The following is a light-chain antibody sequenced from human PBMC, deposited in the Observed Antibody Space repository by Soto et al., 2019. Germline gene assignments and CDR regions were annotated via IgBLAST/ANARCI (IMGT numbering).Light chain of an antibody. J-gene: IGKJ4*01. Sequence: DIVMTQSPDSLAVSLGERATINCKSSQRVFYSSNNKNYLAWYQQKPRQPPKLLIYWASTRESGVPDRFSGSGSGTDFTLTISSLQAEDVAVYYCQQYYTTPLTFGGGTKVEIK. CDR2: WAS. V-gene: IGKV4-1*01. CDR1: QRVFYSSNNKNY. CDR3: QQYYTTPLT.